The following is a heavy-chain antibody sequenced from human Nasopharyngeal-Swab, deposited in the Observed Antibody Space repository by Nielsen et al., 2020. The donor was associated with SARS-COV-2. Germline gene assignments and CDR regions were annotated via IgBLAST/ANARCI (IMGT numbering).Heavy chain of an antibody. D-gene: IGHD1-7*01. CDR2: IGTDGDT. Sequence: GESLKISCAASGFTFSSYDMHWVRQATGKGLEWVSAIGTDGDTYYPGSVKGRFTISRENAKNSLYLQMNSLRAGDTAVYYCAREGKTTRYGMDVWGQGTTVTVSS. J-gene: IGHJ6*02. CDR3: AREGKTTRYGMDV. V-gene: IGHV3-13*04. CDR1: GFTFSSYD.